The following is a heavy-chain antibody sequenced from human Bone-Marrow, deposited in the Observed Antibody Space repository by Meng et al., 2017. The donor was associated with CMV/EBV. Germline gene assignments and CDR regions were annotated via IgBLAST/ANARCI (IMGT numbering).Heavy chain of an antibody. D-gene: IGHD3-22*01. CDR2: ISGGGGST. CDR1: GFAFSSYA. Sequence: GESLKISCAASGFAFSSYAMNWVRQSPGKGLQWVSSISGGGGSTYYADSVKGRFTISRDSSKNTLYLQMNALRAEDTALYYCAKATKYSDSSGYNHYFDYWGQGTLVTVSS. J-gene: IGHJ4*02. CDR3: AKATKYSDSSGYNHYFDY. V-gene: IGHV3-23*01.